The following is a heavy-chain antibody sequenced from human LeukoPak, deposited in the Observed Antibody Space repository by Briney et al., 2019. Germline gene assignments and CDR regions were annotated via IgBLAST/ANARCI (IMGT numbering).Heavy chain of an antibody. V-gene: IGHV4-34*01. Sequence: SETLSLTCVVYGGSFSGYSWNWIRQPPGKGLEWIGEIHHSGSTNYNPSLKSQVTISLDTSRNQFPLKLNSVTAADTAVYYCAKSNGYGLVDIWGQGTMVTVSS. CDR1: GGSFSGYS. CDR3: AKSNGYGLVDI. J-gene: IGHJ3*02. CDR2: IHHSGST. D-gene: IGHD3-10*01.